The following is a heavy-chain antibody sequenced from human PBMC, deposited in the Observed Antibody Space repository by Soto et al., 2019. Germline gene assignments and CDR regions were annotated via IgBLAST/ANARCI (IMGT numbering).Heavy chain of an antibody. Sequence: DVQLVESGGGLIQPGESLRLSCAAFGLTISGKKYVAWVRQAPGKGLEWVSALYDVDGSFYADSVTGRFTTSSDSSKITVYLQMNDLRPDDMVVYYCATWHEREHAFDVWGQGTTVTISS. CDR3: ATWHEREHAFDV. D-gene: IGHD1-1*01. V-gene: IGHV3-53*01. J-gene: IGHJ3*01. CDR2: LYDVDGS. CDR1: GLTISGKKY.